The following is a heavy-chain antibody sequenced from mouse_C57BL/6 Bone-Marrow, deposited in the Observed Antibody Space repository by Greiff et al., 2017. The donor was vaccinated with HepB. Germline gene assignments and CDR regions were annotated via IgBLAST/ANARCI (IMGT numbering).Heavy chain of an antibody. Sequence: EVQLLQSGPELVKPGASVKISCKASGYTFIDYYMNWVKQSHGKSLEWIGDINPNNGGTSYNQKFKGKATLTVDKSSSTTYMELRSLTSEDSAVYYCARDYGSSYAMDCWGQGTSVSVAS. D-gene: IGHD1-1*01. CDR3: ARDYGSSYAMDC. CDR2: INPNNGGT. V-gene: IGHV1-26*01. CDR1: GYTFIDYY. J-gene: IGHJ4*01.